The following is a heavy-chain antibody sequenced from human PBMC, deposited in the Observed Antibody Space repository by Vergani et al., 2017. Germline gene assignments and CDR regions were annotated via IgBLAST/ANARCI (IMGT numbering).Heavy chain of an antibody. CDR3: ARQDGDYDDYYYGMDV. Sequence: EVQLVQSGAEVKKPGESLKISCKVSGYSFTSYWIVWVRQLPGKGLEWMWIIYPGDSDTRYSPSFQGQVTISADKAISTAYLEWGSLKASDTAMYYCARQDGDYDDYYYGMDVWGQGTTVTVSS. D-gene: IGHD4-17*01. CDR2: IYPGDSDT. V-gene: IGHV5-51*01. CDR1: GYSFTSYW. J-gene: IGHJ6*02.